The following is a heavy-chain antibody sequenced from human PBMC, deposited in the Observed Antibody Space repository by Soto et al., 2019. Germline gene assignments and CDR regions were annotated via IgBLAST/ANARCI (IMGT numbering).Heavy chain of an antibody. CDR2: IVPIFGTK. CDR3: ARDRRDQTIFGMVGYFDL. CDR1: GGSFSSHA. V-gene: IGHV1-69*06. Sequence: QVQLVQSGAEVKKPGSSVKVSCKPSGGSFSSHAVSWVRQAPGQGLEWVGGIVPIFGTKNYAEKFQGRVTITADKSTSTVYMDLSSLKSEDTAVYFCARDRRDQTIFGMVGYFDLWGRGNLVSVSS. D-gene: IGHD3-3*01. J-gene: IGHJ2*01.